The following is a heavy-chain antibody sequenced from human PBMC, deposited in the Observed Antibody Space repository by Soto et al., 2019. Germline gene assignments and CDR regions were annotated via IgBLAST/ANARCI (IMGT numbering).Heavy chain of an antibody. CDR1: GYSFTSYW. V-gene: IGHV5-51*01. CDR2: IYPGDSDT. CDR3: VRHVRGYLEDY. D-gene: IGHD6-13*01. J-gene: IGHJ4*02. Sequence: GESLKISCKGSGYSFTSYWIGWVRQMPGKGLEWMGIIYPGDSDTNYSPSFQGHVTISADKSVSTAYLQWSSLKALDTAMYYCVRHVRGYLEDYWGQGTLVTVS.